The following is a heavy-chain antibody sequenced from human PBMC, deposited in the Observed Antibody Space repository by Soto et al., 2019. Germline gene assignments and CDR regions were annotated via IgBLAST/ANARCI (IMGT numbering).Heavy chain of an antibody. CDR2: ISFDGSKK. V-gene: IGHV3-30-3*01. Sequence: QVQLVESGGGVVQPGRSLRLSCEGSGFTSSSYVMHWVRQAPGKGLEWVALISFDGSKKNYADSVKGRFTISRDNSKKMMYLQMNSLRHEDTAVYYGARGVFYYYGSSGYSPDYWGQGTLVTVSS. CDR3: ARGVFYYYGSSGYSPDY. J-gene: IGHJ4*02. D-gene: IGHD3-22*01. CDR1: GFTSSSYV.